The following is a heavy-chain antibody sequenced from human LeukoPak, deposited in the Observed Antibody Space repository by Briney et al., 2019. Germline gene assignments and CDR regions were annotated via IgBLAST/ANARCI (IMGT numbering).Heavy chain of an antibody. Sequence: ASVKVSCKASGYTFTSYGVSWVRQAPGQGLEWMGWINPNSGGTNYAQKFQGRVTMTRDTSISTAYMELSRLRSDDTAVYHCASRELELIRPFDYWGQGTLVTVSS. J-gene: IGHJ4*02. CDR2: INPNSGGT. D-gene: IGHD1-7*01. V-gene: IGHV1-2*02. CDR1: GYTFTSYG. CDR3: ASRELELIRPFDY.